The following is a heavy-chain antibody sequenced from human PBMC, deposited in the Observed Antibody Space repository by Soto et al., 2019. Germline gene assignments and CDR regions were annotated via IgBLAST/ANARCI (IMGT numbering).Heavy chain of an antibody. J-gene: IGHJ4*02. CDR1: GDSVSSNRAA. CDR2: TYYRSKWYD. D-gene: IGHD2-15*01. Sequence: SQTLSLTCAISGDSVSSNRAAWNWIRQSPSRGLEWLGRTYYRSKWYDDYAVSVKGRITINPDTSKNQFSLHLNSVTPEDTALYYCASEGAASTDYGGNIDYWGPGTLVTVSS. CDR3: ASEGAASTDYGGNIDY. V-gene: IGHV6-1*01.